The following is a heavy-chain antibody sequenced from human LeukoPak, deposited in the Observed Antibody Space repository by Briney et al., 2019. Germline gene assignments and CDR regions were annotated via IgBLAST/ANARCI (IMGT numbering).Heavy chain of an antibody. V-gene: IGHV1-2*02. CDR3: ARAPLFGVVTIDY. D-gene: IGHD3-3*01. CDR1: GYTFTGYY. J-gene: IGHJ4*02. CDR2: INPNTGDT. Sequence: ASVKVSCKASGYTFTGYYMHWVRQAPGQGLECMAWINPNTGDTNSAQKFQGRVTMTRDTSISTAYMELNSLSSDDTAVYYCARAPLFGVVTIDYWGQGSLVTVSS.